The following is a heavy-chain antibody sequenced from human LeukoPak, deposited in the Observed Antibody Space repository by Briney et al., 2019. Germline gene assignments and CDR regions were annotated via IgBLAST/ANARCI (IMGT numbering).Heavy chain of an antibody. CDR2: INSDGSST. Sequence: GGSLRLSCAASGFTFSSYWMHWVRQAPGKGLVWVSRINSDGSSTSYADSVKGRFTISRDNAKNTLYLQMNSLRAEDTAVYYRARDEDYYYYMDVWGKGTTVTVSS. J-gene: IGHJ6*03. V-gene: IGHV3-74*01. CDR1: GFTFSSYW. CDR3: ARDEDYYYYMDV.